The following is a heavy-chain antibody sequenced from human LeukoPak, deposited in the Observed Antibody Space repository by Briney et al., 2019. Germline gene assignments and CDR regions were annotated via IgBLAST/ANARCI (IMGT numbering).Heavy chain of an antibody. Sequence: SETLSLTCTVSGGSISSYYWSWIRQPPGKGLEWIGYIYYSGSTNYNPSLKSRVTISIDTSKNQFSLKLSSVTAADTAVYYCARFAYCGGHCWYYFDYWGQGSLVTVSS. CDR1: GGSISSYY. CDR3: ARFAYCGGHCWYYFDY. J-gene: IGHJ4*02. CDR2: IYYSGST. V-gene: IGHV4-59*01. D-gene: IGHD2-21*02.